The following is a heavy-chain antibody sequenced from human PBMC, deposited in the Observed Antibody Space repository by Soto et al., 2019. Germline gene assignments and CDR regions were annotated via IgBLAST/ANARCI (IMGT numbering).Heavy chain of an antibody. D-gene: IGHD4-17*01. J-gene: IGHJ5*02. CDR2: INWNGGST. Sequence: GGSLRLSCAASGFTFDDYGMSWVRQAPGKGLEWVSGINWNGGSTGYADSVKGRFTISRDNAKNSLYLQMNSLRAEDTALYHCARGLAGKRFWTTNKNWFDPWGQGTLVTVSS. V-gene: IGHV3-20*01. CDR1: GFTFDDYG. CDR3: ARGLAGKRFWTTNKNWFDP.